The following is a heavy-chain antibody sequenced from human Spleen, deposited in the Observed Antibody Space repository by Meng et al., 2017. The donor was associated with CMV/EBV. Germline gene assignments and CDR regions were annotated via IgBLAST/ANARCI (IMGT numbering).Heavy chain of an antibody. CDR1: SSSSYS. D-gene: IGHD3-22*01. J-gene: IGHJ5*02. V-gene: IGHV4-39*01. CDR2: IYYSGST. Sequence: SSSSYSWGWIRQPPGQGLEWIGSIYYSGSTYYNPSLKSRVTISVDTSKNQFSLKLSSVTAADTAVYYCASQITMIVVAHPQGWFDPWGQGTLVTVSS. CDR3: ASQITMIVVAHPQGWFDP.